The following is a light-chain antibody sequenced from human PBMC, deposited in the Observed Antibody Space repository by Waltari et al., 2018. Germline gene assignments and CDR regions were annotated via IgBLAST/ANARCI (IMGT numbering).Light chain of an antibody. CDR2: SAS. J-gene: IGKJ2*01. V-gene: IGKV1-39*01. CDR1: QAISTY. CDR3: QQSYMAPYI. Sequence: DTLMTQSPSSLAASVGDTGPITCRATQAISTYVNWYKKTPGMAPRLLIFSASTLHRGVSSRFRGSGSGTDFTLTITGLQREDFATYHCQQSYMAPYIFGQGTKLEI.